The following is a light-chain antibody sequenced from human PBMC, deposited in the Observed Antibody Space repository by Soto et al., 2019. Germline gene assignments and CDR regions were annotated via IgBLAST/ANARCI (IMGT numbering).Light chain of an antibody. CDR3: QQYSDWPPSFT. J-gene: IGKJ3*01. Sequence: EVVMTQSPATLSVSPGERATLSCRAGQSVSSDLAWYQHKPGQAPMLLIYGASTRATGIPARFSGRGSGTEFTLTISSLQSEDFAVYYCQQYSDWPPSFTFGPGTKVDLK. CDR2: GAS. V-gene: IGKV3-15*01. CDR1: QSVSSD.